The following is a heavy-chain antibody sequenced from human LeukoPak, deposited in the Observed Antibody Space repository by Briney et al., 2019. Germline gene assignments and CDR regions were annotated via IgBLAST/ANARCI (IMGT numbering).Heavy chain of an antibody. CDR2: ISSSSSYI. J-gene: IGHJ6*02. Sequence: GGSLRLSCAASGFTFSSYSMNWVRQAPGKGLEWVSSISSSSSYIYYADSVKGRFTISRDNAKNSLYLQMNSLRAEDTAVYYCARDSSGWTNYYYYGMDVWGQGTTVTVSS. D-gene: IGHD6-19*01. V-gene: IGHV3-21*01. CDR3: ARDSSGWTNYYYYGMDV. CDR1: GFTFSSYS.